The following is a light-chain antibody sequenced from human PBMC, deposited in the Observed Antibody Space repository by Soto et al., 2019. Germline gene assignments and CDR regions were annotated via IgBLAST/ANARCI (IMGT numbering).Light chain of an antibody. V-gene: IGLV3-1*01. CDR3: ATWDDSFRGL. Sequence: SYELTQPPSVSVSPGQTATITCSGDKLGDKYACWYQQKPGQSPVLVIFHDNKRPSGIPERFSGSNSGTSASLAISGLRAEDEADYYCATWDDSFRGLFGGGTKVTVL. CDR2: HDN. CDR1: KLGDKY. J-gene: IGLJ3*02.